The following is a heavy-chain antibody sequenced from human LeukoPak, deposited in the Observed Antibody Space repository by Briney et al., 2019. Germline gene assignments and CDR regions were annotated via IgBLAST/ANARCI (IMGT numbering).Heavy chain of an antibody. CDR2: IIPMFGTP. Sequence: SVKVSCKASGGTFNSYAVSWVRQAPGQGLEWMGGIIPMFGTPNYAQRFQDRVTITTDKSTSTPYMELSSLRSEDTAVYYCARDGYTGGFDYWGQGTLVTVSS. CDR1: GGTFNSYA. J-gene: IGHJ4*02. D-gene: IGHD5-24*01. CDR3: ARDGYTGGFDY. V-gene: IGHV1-69*05.